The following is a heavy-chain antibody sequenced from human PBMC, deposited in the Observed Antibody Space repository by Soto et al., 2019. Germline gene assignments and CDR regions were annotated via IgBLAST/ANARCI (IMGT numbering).Heavy chain of an antibody. D-gene: IGHD5-12*01. J-gene: IGHJ5*02. V-gene: IGHV4-31*03. Sequence: SETLSLTCTVSGDSISSNGYYWSWIRQHPGKGLEWIGYTYYSGSTYYNPSLKSRVTISLDTSKKQFSLKLSSVTAADTAVYYCARGGRQNPHWFDPWGQGTLVTVSS. CDR2: TYYSGST. CDR1: GDSISSNGYY. CDR3: ARGGRQNPHWFDP.